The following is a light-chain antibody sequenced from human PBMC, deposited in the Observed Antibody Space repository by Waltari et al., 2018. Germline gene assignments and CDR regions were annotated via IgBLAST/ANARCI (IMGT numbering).Light chain of an antibody. CDR1: SSNVGTNP. J-gene: IGLJ2*01. CDR3: AAWDDSLNAL. V-gene: IGLV1-44*01. Sequence: QSVLTQPPSASGTPGQRVTISCSGSSSNVGTNPVNWYQHLPGTAPQLLIYSNNRRPSGVPDRFSGSKSGTSASLTISGLQAEDEADYYCAAWDDSLNALFGGGTKLTVL. CDR2: SNN.